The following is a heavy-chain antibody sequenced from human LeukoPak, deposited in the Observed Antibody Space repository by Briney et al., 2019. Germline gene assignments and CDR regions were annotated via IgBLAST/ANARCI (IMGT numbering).Heavy chain of an antibody. D-gene: IGHD3/OR15-3a*01. CDR3: ARRRDFIDF. CDR1: GFTLSDYY. Sequence: GGSLRLSCAASGFTLSDYYMSWIRQAPGKGLEWVSYSSSSGSTMYYADSVKGRFAISRDNAKNSLYLQMNSLRADDTAVYYYARRRDFIDFWGQGTLVTVSS. CDR2: SSSSGSTM. V-gene: IGHV3-11*01. J-gene: IGHJ4*02.